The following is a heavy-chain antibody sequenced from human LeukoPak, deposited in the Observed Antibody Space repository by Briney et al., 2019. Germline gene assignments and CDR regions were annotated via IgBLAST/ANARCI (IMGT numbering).Heavy chain of an antibody. D-gene: IGHD2-2*01. CDR1: GYTFTSYD. CDR3: ARGGTYCSSTSCSPLSDY. V-gene: IGHV1-69*13. J-gene: IGHJ4*02. CDR2: IIPIFGTA. Sequence: SVKVSCKASGYTFTSYDINWVRQATGQGLEWMGGIIPIFGTANYAQKFQGRVTITADESTSTAHMELSSLRSEDTAVYYCARGGTYCSSTSCSPLSDYWGQGTLVTVSS.